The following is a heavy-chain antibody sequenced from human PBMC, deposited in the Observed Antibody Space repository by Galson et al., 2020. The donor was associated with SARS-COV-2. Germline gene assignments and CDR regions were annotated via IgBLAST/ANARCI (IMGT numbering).Heavy chain of an antibody. Sequence: GESLKISCKVSGYIFTSNYMHWVRQAPGQGLEWMGIINPVSGSTTYAQKFQGRLTMTRDTSTSTVYMEVSSLRSEDTAVYYCARDRVVAGYQGEFDYWGQGTLVTVSS. CDR3: ARDRVVAGYQGEFDY. CDR1: GYIFTSNY. CDR2: INPVSGST. D-gene: IGHD3-22*01. V-gene: IGHV1-46*01. J-gene: IGHJ4*02.